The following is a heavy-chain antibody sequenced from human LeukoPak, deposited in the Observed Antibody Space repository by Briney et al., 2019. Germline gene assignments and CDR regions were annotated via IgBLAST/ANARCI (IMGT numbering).Heavy chain of an antibody. V-gene: IGHV4-39*01. CDR2: IYYSGST. CDR1: GGSISSSSYY. CDR3: ARRYCSGGSCYSDNWFDP. Sequence: PSETLSLTCTVSGGSISSSSYYWGWIRQPPGKGLEWIGSIYYSGSTYYNPSLKSRVTISVDTSKKQFSLKLSSVTAADTAVYYCARRYCSGGSCYSDNWFDPWGQGTLVTVSS. D-gene: IGHD2-15*01. J-gene: IGHJ5*02.